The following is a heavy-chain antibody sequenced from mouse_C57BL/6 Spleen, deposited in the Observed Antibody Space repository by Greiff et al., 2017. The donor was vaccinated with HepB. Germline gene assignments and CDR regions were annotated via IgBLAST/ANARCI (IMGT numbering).Heavy chain of an antibody. D-gene: IGHD3-2*02. Sequence: QVQLQQSGAELMKPGASVKLSCKATGYTFTGYWIEWVKQRPGHGLEWIGEILPGSGSTNYNEKFKGKATFTADTSSNTAYMQLSSLTTEDSAIYSCARDSAHKLRLLRAWFAYWGQGTLVTVSA. CDR3: ARDSAHKLRLLRAWFAY. J-gene: IGHJ3*01. CDR2: ILPGSGST. CDR1: GYTFTGYW. V-gene: IGHV1-9*01.